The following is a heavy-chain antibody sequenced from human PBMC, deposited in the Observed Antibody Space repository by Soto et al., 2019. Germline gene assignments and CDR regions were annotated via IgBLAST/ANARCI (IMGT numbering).Heavy chain of an antibody. CDR1: GGSISSGGY. V-gene: IGHV4-31*03. CDR3: ARVGDCSGGSCLFFDH. J-gene: IGHJ4*02. D-gene: IGHD2-15*01. Sequence: QVQLQESGPGLVKPSQTLSLTCTVSGGSISSGGYWSWIRQRPGKGLEWIGYIYYSGSTYYNPSLKSRVSISVDTSKNQFSLKLSSVTAADTAVYYCARVGDCSGGSCLFFDHWGQGTLVTVSS. CDR2: IYYSGST.